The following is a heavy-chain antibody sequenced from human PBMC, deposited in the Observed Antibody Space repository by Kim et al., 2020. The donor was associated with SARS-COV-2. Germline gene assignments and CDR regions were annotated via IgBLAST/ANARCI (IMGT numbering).Heavy chain of an antibody. Sequence: ETLSLTCTVSGGSISSYYWSWIRQPPGKGLEWIGYIYYSGSTNYNPSLKCRVTISVDTSKNQFSLKLSSVTAADTAVYYSAGGTAVAGYNWFDLWGQG. V-gene: IGHV4-59*08. D-gene: IGHD6-19*01. J-gene: IGHJ5*02. CDR2: IYYSGST. CDR1: GGSISSYY. CDR3: AGGTAVAGYNWFDL.